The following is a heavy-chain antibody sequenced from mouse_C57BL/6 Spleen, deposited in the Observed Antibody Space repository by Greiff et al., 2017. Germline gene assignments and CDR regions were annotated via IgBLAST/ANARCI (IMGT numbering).Heavy chain of an antibody. J-gene: IGHJ4*01. CDR3: ARPTTVVGNYYAMDY. CDR2: ISSGSNTI. D-gene: IGHD1-1*01. Sequence: EVKLVESGGGLVKPGGFLKLSCAGFGFTFRDQGMPWVRQGPEKGPEWVAYISSGSNTIYYANTVKGRFTISRDNAKQTLFLQMTSLRSEDTAMYYCARPTTVVGNYYAMDYWGQGTSVTVSS. CDR1: GFTFRDQG. V-gene: IGHV5-17*01.